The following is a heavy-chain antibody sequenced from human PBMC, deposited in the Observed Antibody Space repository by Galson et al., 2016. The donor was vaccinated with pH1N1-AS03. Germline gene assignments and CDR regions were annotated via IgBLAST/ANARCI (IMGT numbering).Heavy chain of an antibody. J-gene: IGHJ3*02. D-gene: IGHD3-3*01. CDR3: ARGKDFWSGYPDDPFDI. CDR1: GFIFSGYW. Sequence: SLRLSCAASGFIFSGYWMSWVRQAPGKGLEWVANIKQDGSEKYYVDSVKSRFTIARDNAKNSVYLQMNSLRGEDTAVYYCARGKDFWSGYPDDPFDIWGQGTRVTVSS. V-gene: IGHV3-7*03. CDR2: IKQDGSEK.